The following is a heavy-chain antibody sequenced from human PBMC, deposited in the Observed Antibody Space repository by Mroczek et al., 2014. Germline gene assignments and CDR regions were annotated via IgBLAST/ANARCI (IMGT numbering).Heavy chain of an antibody. CDR2: ISYDGSNK. J-gene: IGHJ5*02. V-gene: IGHV3-30-3*01. CDR3: ARDNGGFDP. CDR1: GFTFSSYA. D-gene: IGHD2-8*01. Sequence: ESGGGVVQPGRSLRLSCAASGFTFSSYAMHWVRQAPGKGLEWVAVISYDGSNKYYADSVKGRFTISRDNSKNTLYLQMNSLRAEDTAVYYCARDNGGFDPWGQGTLVTVSS.